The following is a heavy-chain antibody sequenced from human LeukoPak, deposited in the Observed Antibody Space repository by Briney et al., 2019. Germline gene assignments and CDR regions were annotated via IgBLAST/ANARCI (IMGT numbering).Heavy chain of an antibody. CDR1: GGSISSHY. CDR2: IYYSGST. Sequence: KTSETLSLTCTVPGGSISSHYWSWIRQPPGKGLEWIGYIYYSGSTNYNPSLKSRVTISVDTSKNQFSLKLSSVTAADTAVYYCARAEYYDSSGYHNWGQGTLVTVSS. V-gene: IGHV4-59*11. CDR3: ARAEYYDSSGYHN. D-gene: IGHD3-22*01. J-gene: IGHJ1*01.